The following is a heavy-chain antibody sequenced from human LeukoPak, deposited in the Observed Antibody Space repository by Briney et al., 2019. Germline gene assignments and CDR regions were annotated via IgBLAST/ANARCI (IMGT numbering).Heavy chain of an antibody. D-gene: IGHD2-15*01. CDR1: GFTFTNYA. V-gene: IGHV3-30*14. Sequence: PGGSLRLSCAASGFTFTNYAMHWVRQAPGKGLEWVAVISYDGSNQYYADSVKGRFTISRDNSKNTLYLQMNSLRAEDTAVYYCARVQYCSGGSCYGDYWGQGTLVTVSS. CDR3: ARVQYCSGGSCYGDY. J-gene: IGHJ4*02. CDR2: ISYDGSNQ.